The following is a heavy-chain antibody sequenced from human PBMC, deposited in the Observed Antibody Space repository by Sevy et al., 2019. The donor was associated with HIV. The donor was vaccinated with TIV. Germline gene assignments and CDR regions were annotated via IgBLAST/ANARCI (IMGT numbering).Heavy chain of an antibody. CDR2: ISGSGGST. Sequence: GGSLRLSCAASGFTFSSYAMSWVRQAPGKGLEWVSAISGSGGSTYYADSVKGRFTISRDNSKNTLYLQMNSLRAEDTAVYDCAKDVRGLGQWRVPTLTLSPYYFDYWGQGTLVTVSS. J-gene: IGHJ4*02. D-gene: IGHD6-19*01. CDR1: GFTFSSYA. V-gene: IGHV3-23*01. CDR3: AKDVRGLGQWRVPTLTLSPYYFDY.